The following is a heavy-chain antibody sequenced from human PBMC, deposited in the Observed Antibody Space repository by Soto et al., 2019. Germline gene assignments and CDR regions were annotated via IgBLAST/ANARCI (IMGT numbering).Heavy chain of an antibody. CDR3: AKAPSSGWFGGPRGDD. J-gene: IGHJ4*02. CDR2: ISGSGGST. D-gene: IGHD6-19*01. Sequence: PGGSLRLSCAASGFTFSSYAMSWVRQAPGKGLEWVSAISGSGGSTYYVDSVKGRFTISRDNSKNTLYLQMNSLRAEDTAVYYCAKAPSSGWFGGPRGDDWGQGTLVTVSS. CDR1: GFTFSSYA. V-gene: IGHV3-23*01.